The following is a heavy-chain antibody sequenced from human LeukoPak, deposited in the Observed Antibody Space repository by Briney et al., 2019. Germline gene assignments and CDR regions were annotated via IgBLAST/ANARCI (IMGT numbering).Heavy chain of an antibody. D-gene: IGHD6-25*01. J-gene: IGHJ5*02. CDR1: GFTFSSYE. CDR3: ARVRSIAAATAWFDP. Sequence: GGSLRLSCAASGFTFSSYEMNWVRQAPGKGLEWVSYISSLGSTIYYADSVKGRFTISRDNAKNSLYLQMNSLRADDTAVYYCARVRSIAAATAWFDPWGQGTLVTVSS. V-gene: IGHV3-48*03. CDR2: ISSLGSTI.